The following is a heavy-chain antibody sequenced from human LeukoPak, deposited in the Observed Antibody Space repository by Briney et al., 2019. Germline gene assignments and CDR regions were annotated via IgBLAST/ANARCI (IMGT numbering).Heavy chain of an antibody. Sequence: PGGSLRLSCAASGFTFSTYTMNWVRQPPGKGLEWVSNIATSSSTIYYADSVKGRFTISRDNAKNSLYLQMNSLRAEDTAVYYCARAMSTFGGVRNYFDSWGQGTLVTVSS. CDR3: ARAMSTFGGVRNYFDS. J-gene: IGHJ4*02. V-gene: IGHV3-48*04. CDR2: IATSSSTI. D-gene: IGHD3-16*01. CDR1: GFTFSTYT.